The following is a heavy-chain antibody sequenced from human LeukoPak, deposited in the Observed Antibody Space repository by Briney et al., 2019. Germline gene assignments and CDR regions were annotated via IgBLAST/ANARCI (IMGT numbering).Heavy chain of an antibody. CDR3: ARDLSAAFDF. J-gene: IGHJ4*02. Sequence: GGSLRLSCAASGFTFSNYWMSWVRQAPGKGLDWVANIEDDGGEKYYVDSVKGRFSISRDNSKNTLFLDMSDLRVEDTAVYYCARDLSAAFDFWGQGVLVTVSS. V-gene: IGHV3-7*01. D-gene: IGHD6-19*01. CDR2: IEDDGGEK. CDR1: GFTFSNYW.